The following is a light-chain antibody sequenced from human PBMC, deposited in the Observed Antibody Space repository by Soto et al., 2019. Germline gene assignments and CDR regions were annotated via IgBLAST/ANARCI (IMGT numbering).Light chain of an antibody. CDR1: QRVSSSTY. Sequence: EFALTQSPGTLSLNPGERATLSCRASQRVSSSTYLAWYQQKAGQAPRLLIYDASSRATGIPDRFSGGGSGTDFTLTISRLEPEDFAVYYCQQYGSSPWTFGQGTKADIK. CDR2: DAS. V-gene: IGKV3-20*01. CDR3: QQYGSSPWT. J-gene: IGKJ1*01.